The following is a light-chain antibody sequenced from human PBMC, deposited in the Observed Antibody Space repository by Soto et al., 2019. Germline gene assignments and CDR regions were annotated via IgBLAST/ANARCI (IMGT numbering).Light chain of an antibody. CDR3: QHYNTSSAT. V-gene: IGKV1-5*03. CDR2: EAS. CDR1: QSISSW. Sequence: DIQMTQSPSTLSASVGDRVTITCRASQSISSWLAWYQQKPGKAPKLLIYEASTLEGGVPSRFSGSGSGTESTLTINRQHPDDVATYYCQHYNTSSATFGQGTKVEIK. J-gene: IGKJ1*01.